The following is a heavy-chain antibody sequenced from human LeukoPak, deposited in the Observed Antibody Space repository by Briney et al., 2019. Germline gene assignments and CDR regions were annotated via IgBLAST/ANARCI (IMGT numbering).Heavy chain of an antibody. Sequence: GGSLRLSCVASGFTFSDYYMTSIRQTPGKGLEWLSYISGRSYSMYYAESVKGRFTISRDNSNNSLYLQLNFLRVEDTAIYYCARGKRSYDSWGQGTLVTVSS. CDR2: ISGRSYSM. V-gene: IGHV3-11*01. CDR1: GFTFSDYY. J-gene: IGHJ4*02. CDR3: ARGKRSYDS.